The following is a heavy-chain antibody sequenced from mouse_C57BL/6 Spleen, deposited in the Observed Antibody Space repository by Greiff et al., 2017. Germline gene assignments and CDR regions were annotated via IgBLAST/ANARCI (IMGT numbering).Heavy chain of an antibody. CDR3: ASRTYFDYDGYAMDY. D-gene: IGHD2-4*01. V-gene: IGHV1-9*01. Sequence: QVQLLQSGAELMKPGGSVKLSCKATGYTFTGYWIEWVKQRPGHGLEWIGEILSGSGSINYHENFKGKATFTADTSSNTAYMQLSSLTTEDSAIYYCASRTYFDYDGYAMDYWGQGTSVTVSS. CDR2: ILSGSGSI. CDR1: GYTFTGYW. J-gene: IGHJ4*01.